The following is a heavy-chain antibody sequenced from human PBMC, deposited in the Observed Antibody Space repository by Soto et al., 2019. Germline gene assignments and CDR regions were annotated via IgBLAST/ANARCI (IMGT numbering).Heavy chain of an antibody. V-gene: IGHV1-18*01. CDR3: ARVYCSGGSCSADYYGMDV. Sequence: QVQLVQSGAEVKKPGASVKVSCKASGYTFTSYGITWVRQAPGQGLEWMGWISAYNGNTNYAQKLQGRVTMTTDTTTSTDDMDLRSLRTENTAGFCCARVYCSGGSCSADYYGMDVWGQGSTVTVSS. D-gene: IGHD2-15*01. CDR2: ISAYNGNT. J-gene: IGHJ6*02. CDR1: GYTFTSYG.